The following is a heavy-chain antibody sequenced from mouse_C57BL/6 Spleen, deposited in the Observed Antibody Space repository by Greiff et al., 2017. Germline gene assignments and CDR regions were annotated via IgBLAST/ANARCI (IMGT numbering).Heavy chain of an antibody. CDR1: GYSFTGYY. CDR3: APAYYRNYYAMDY. D-gene: IGHD2-14*01. J-gene: IGHJ4*01. CDR2: INPSTGGT. V-gene: IGHV1-42*01. Sequence: EVQRVESGPELVKPGASVKISCKASGYSFTGYYMNWVKQSPEKSLEWIGEINPSTGGTTYNQKFKAKATLTVDKSSSTAYMQLKSLTSEDSAVYYCAPAYYRNYYAMDYWGQGTSVTVSS.